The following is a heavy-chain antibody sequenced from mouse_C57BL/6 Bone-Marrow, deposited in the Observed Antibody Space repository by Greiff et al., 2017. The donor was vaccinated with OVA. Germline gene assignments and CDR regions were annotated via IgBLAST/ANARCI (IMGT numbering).Heavy chain of an antibody. V-gene: IGHV2-2*01. J-gene: IGHJ3*01. CDR2: IWSGGST. Sequence: QVQLKESGPGLVQPSQRLSITCTVSGFSLTSYGVHWVRQSPGKGLEWLGVIWSGGSTDYNAAFISRLSISKDNSKSQVFFKMNSLQADDTAIYYCARGGNPGAYWGQGTLVTVSA. CDR3: ARGGNPGAY. D-gene: IGHD2-1*01. CDR1: GFSLTSYG.